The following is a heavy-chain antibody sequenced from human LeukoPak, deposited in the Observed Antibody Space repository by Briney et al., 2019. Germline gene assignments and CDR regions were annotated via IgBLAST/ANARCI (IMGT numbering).Heavy chain of an antibody. CDR1: GFTVSSNY. CDR3: AILYSYASSFVDY. J-gene: IGHJ4*02. D-gene: IGHD5-18*01. CDR2: IYSGGST. Sequence: GGSLRLSCAASGFTVSSNYMSWVRQAPGKGLEWVSVIYSGGSTYYADSVKGRFTISRDNSKSTLYLQMNSLRAEDTAVYYCAILYSYASSFVDYWGQGTLVTVSS. V-gene: IGHV3-53*01.